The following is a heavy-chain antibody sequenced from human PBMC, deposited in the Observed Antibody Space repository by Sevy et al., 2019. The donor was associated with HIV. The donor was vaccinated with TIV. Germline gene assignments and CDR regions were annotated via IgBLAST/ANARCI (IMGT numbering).Heavy chain of an antibody. CDR1: GFTFSSYA. D-gene: IGHD1-26*01. V-gene: IGHV3-23*01. Sequence: GGSLRLSCAASGFTFSSYAMSWVRQAPGKGLEWVSAISGSGGSTYYADSVKGRFTISSDNSKNTLYLQMNSLRAEDTAVYYCAKGANSGSSSYYYYDMDVWGKGTTVTVSS. J-gene: IGHJ6*03. CDR2: ISGSGGST. CDR3: AKGANSGSSSYYYYDMDV.